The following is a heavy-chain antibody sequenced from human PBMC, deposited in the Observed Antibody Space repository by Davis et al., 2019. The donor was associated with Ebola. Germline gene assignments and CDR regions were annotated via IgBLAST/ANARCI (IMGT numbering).Heavy chain of an antibody. CDR1: GGSFSGYY. CDR2: INHSGST. J-gene: IGHJ4*02. V-gene: IGHV4-34*01. D-gene: IGHD3-10*01. CDR3: ARGSVSYYGSGVDY. Sequence: PSETLSLTCAVYGGSFSGYYWSWIRQPPGKGLEWIGEINHSGSTNYNPSLKSRVTISVDTSKNQFSLKLSSVTAADTAVYYCARGSVSYYGSGVDYWGQGTLVTVSS.